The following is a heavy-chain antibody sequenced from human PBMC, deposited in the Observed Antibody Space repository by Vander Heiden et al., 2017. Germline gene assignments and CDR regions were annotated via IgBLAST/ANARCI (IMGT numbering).Heavy chain of an antibody. D-gene: IGHD5-12*01. J-gene: IGHJ3*02. CDR1: GGTFSSYV. CDR2: IIPILGIA. Sequence: QVQLVQSGAEVKKPGSSVKVSCKASGGTFSSYVISWVRQAPGQGLEWMGGIIPILGIANYAQKFQGRVTITADKSTSTAYMELSSLRSEDTAVYYCARDPDGYNAFDIWGQGTMVTVSS. V-gene: IGHV1-69*10. CDR3: ARDPDGYNAFDI.